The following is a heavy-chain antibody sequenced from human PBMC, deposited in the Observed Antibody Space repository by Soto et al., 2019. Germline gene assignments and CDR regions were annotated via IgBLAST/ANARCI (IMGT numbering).Heavy chain of an antibody. Sequence: GGSLRLSCAASGFTFSSYAMHWVRQAPGKGLEWVAVISYDGSNKYYADSVKGRFTISRDNSKNTLYLQMNSLRAEDTAVYYFARDADLSGSTVTFDYWGQGTLVTVSS. CDR2: ISYDGSNK. D-gene: IGHD4-17*01. CDR1: GFTFSSYA. V-gene: IGHV3-30-3*01. J-gene: IGHJ4*02. CDR3: ARDADLSGSTVTFDY.